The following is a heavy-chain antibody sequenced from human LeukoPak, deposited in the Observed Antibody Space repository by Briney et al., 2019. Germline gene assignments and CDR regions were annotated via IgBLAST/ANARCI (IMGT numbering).Heavy chain of an antibody. Sequence: SETLSLTCAVYGGSFSGYYWSWIRQPPGKGLEWIGEINHSGSTNYNPSLKSRVTISVDTSKNQFSLKLSSVTAADTAVYYCASQGYYDSSGRDYWGQGTLVTVSS. V-gene: IGHV4-34*01. J-gene: IGHJ4*02. D-gene: IGHD3-22*01. CDR2: INHSGST. CDR3: ASQGYYDSSGRDY. CDR1: GGSFSGYY.